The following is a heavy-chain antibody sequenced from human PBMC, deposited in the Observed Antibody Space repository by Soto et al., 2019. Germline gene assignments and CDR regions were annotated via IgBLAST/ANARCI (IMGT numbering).Heavy chain of an antibody. V-gene: IGHV1-58*01. CDR2: IVVGSGNT. CDR1: GFTFTSSA. Sequence: SVKGSCKASGFTFTSSAVQWVRQARGQRLEWIGWIVVGSGNTNYAQKFQERVTITRDMSTSTAYMELSSLRSEDTAMYYCAASDLVRGYSSGWYGEAFDIWGQGTMVTVSS. CDR3: AASDLVRGYSSGWYGEAFDI. J-gene: IGHJ3*02. D-gene: IGHD6-19*01.